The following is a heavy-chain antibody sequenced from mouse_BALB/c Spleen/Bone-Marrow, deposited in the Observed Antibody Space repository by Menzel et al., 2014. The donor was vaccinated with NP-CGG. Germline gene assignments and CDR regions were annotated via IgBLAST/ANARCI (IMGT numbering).Heavy chain of an antibody. CDR2: IDPANGNT. J-gene: IGHJ3*01. D-gene: IGHD1-1*01. Sequence: EVKLQESGAELVKPGASVKLSCTASGFNIKDTYMHWVKQRPEQGLEWIGRIDPANGNTKYDPKFQGKATITEDTSSNTAYLQLNSLPSEDTAVYYCASYYYGSSLFAYWGQGTLVTVSA. CDR1: GFNIKDTY. CDR3: ASYYYGSSLFAY. V-gene: IGHV14-3*02.